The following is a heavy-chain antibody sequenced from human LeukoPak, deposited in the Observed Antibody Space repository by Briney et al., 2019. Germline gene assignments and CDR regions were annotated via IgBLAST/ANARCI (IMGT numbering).Heavy chain of an antibody. CDR1: GYTFTDFY. J-gene: IGHJ4*02. V-gene: IGHV1-2*02. D-gene: IGHD3-9*01. CDR2: INPNSGGT. Sequence: ASVKVSCKASGYTFTDFYLHWVRQAPGQGLEWMGWINPNSGGTNYVQKFQGRVTMTRDTSISTAYMELSRLRSDDTAVYYCARGLTGDSWGQGTLVTVSS. CDR3: ARGLTGDS.